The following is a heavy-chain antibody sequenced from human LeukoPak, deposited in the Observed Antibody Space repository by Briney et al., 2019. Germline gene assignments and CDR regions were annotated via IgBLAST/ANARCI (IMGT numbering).Heavy chain of an antibody. CDR1: GYTFTGYY. Sequence: ASVKVSCKASGYTFTGYYMYWVRQAPGQGLEWMGWINPNSGGTNYAQKFQGRVTMTRDTSISTAYMELSRLRSDDTAVYYCARDVDTAMVDDYWGQGTPVTVSS. V-gene: IGHV1-2*02. CDR3: ARDVDTAMVDDY. D-gene: IGHD5-18*01. CDR2: INPNSGGT. J-gene: IGHJ4*02.